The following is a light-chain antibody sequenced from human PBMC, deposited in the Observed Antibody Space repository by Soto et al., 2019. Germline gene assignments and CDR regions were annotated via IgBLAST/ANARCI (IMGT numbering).Light chain of an antibody. CDR2: EAS. CDR1: QDISNY. Sequence: DIQMTQSPSSLSASVGDRVTITCQASQDISNYLNWYQQKPGKAPKLLIYEASNLETGVPSRFSGSGSETDFTFTITSLQPEDSATYHCQHYGSIPYSFGQGTKLDLK. V-gene: IGKV1-33*01. CDR3: QHYGSIPYS. J-gene: IGKJ2*03.